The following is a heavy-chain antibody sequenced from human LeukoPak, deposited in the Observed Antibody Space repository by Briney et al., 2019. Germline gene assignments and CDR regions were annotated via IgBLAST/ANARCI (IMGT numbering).Heavy chain of an antibody. CDR3: AEGTAAGN. CDR1: GFTFTSYG. CDR2: ITYSGGNT. J-gene: IGHJ4*02. D-gene: IGHD6-13*01. V-gene: IGHV3-23*01. Sequence: PGGSLRLSCAASGFTFTSYGMSWFRQAPGKGLEWVSSITYSGGNTYYADSVKGRFTISRDNSKNTLYLQMNSLRAEDTAIYYCAEGTAAGNWGQGTLVTVSS.